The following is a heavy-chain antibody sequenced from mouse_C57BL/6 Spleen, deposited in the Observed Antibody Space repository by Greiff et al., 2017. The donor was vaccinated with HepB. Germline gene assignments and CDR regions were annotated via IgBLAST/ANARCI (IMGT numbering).Heavy chain of an antibody. CDR3: ARSYGNLWYFDV. D-gene: IGHD2-1*01. CDR1: GFTFTDYY. V-gene: IGHV7-3*01. CDR2: IRNKANGYTT. Sequence: EVQLVESGGGLVQPGGSLSLSCAASGFTFTDYYMSWVRQPPGKALEWLGFIRNKANGYTTEYSASVKGRFTISRDNSQSILYLQMNALRAEDSATYYCARSYGNLWYFDVWGTGTTVTVSS. J-gene: IGHJ1*03.